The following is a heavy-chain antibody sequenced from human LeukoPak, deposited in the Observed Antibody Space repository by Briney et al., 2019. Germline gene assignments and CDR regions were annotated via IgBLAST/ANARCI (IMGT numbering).Heavy chain of an antibody. CDR1: GFTFDDYA. V-gene: IGHV3-9*01. D-gene: IGHD4-11*01. CDR2: INYNSGSI. Sequence: GGSLRLSCAASGFTFDDYAMHWVRQAPGKGLEWVSGINYNSGSIDYADSVKGRFTISRDNAKNSLYLQMNSLRAEDTAVYYCAREDHSNYNYWGQGTLVTVSS. J-gene: IGHJ4*02. CDR3: AREDHSNYNY.